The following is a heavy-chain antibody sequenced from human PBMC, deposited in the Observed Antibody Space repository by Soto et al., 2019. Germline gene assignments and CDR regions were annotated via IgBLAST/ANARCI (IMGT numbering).Heavy chain of an antibody. CDR3: ARSIYGTGGYYSDY. V-gene: IGHV5-51*01. D-gene: IGHD3-10*01. Sequence: PGESLKISCKASCYTFTNYWIAWVRQMSGKGLEWVGVIYPDDADTTYGPTFQGQVTISADKSLNTAYLQWSSLEVSDTAMYFCARSIYGTGGYYSDYWGQGPPVTVSS. J-gene: IGHJ4*02. CDR2: IYPDDADT. CDR1: CYTFTNYW.